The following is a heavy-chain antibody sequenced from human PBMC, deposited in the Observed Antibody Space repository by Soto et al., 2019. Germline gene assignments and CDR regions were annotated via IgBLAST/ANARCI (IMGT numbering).Heavy chain of an antibody. CDR2: ISSNGGST. D-gene: IGHD1-26*01. V-gene: IGHV3-64*01. CDR1: GFTFSSYA. CDR3: ARMGRGELSYYYGMDV. J-gene: IGHJ6*02. Sequence: EVQLVESGGGLVQPGGSLRLSCAASGFTFSSYAMHWVRQAPGKGLEYVSAISSNGGSTYYANSVKGRFTISRDNSKNTLYLQMGSLRAEDMAVYYGARMGRGELSYYYGMDVWGQGTTVTVSS.